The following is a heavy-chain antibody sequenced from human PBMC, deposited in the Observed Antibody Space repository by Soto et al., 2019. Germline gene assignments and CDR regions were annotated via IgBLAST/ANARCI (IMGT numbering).Heavy chain of an antibody. CDR2: IYYSGSS. CDR1: GGSITSGGYC. Sequence: SETLSLTCTVSGGSITSGGYCWTWIRQHPVKGLEWMGHIYYSGSSSYNPSLKSRLTISIDTSKNQFSLKLTSVTAADMAVYYCARDGDYFGWGSPPLLSKWGQGTLVTVSS. D-gene: IGHD3-10*01. CDR3: ARDGDYFGWGSPPLLSK. J-gene: IGHJ4*02. V-gene: IGHV4-31*03.